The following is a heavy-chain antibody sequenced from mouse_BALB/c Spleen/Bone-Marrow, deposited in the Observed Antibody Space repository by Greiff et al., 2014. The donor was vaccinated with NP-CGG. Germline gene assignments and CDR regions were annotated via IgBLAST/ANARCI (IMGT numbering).Heavy chain of an antibody. CDR3: ARSGDSSGYGFAY. V-gene: IGHV1S56*01. Sequence: QVQLKESGPELVKPGALVKISCKVSGYTFTSYDINWVKQRPGQGLEWIGWIYPGDGSTKYNEKFKGKAALTADKSSSTAYMQLSSLTSENSAVYFCARSGDSSGYGFAYWGQGTLVTVSA. D-gene: IGHD3-2*01. J-gene: IGHJ3*01. CDR2: IYPGDGST. CDR1: GYTFTSYD.